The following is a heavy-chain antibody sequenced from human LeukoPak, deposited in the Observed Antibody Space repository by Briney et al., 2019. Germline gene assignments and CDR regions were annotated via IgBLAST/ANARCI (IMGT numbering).Heavy chain of an antibody. J-gene: IGHJ4*02. D-gene: IGHD2-2*01. V-gene: IGHV3-48*02. Sequence: GGSLRLSCAASGFTFSRYSMNWVRQARGKGLEWVSYISSSSSNILYADSVKGGFTISRDNEKKSQYMQMKRLRDEDRAVYYCARDCSSTSCYSSGIDYWGQGTLVTVSS. CDR1: GFTFSRYS. CDR2: ISSSSSNI. CDR3: ARDCSSTSCYSSGIDY.